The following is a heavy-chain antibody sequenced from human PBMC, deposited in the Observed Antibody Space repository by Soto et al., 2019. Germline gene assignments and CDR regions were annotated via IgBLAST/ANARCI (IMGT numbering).Heavy chain of an antibody. CDR2: IYPGDSDT. V-gene: IGHV5-51*01. J-gene: IGHJ3*02. Sequence: PGESLKISCKGSGYSFTSYWIGWVRQTPGKGLEWMGIIYPGDSDTRYSPSFQGQVTISADKSISTAYLQWSSLKASDTAMYYCARDHSSGYFPDAFDIWGQGTMVTVSS. D-gene: IGHD3-22*01. CDR1: GYSFTSYW. CDR3: ARDHSSGYFPDAFDI.